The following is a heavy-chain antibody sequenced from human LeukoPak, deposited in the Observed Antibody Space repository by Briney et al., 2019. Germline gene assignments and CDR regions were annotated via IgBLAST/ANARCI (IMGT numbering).Heavy chain of an antibody. V-gene: IGHV3-23*01. CDR2: ISGSGGST. D-gene: IGHD3-16*02. Sequence: GGSLRLACAASGFTFSSYAMSWVRQAPGKGLEWVSAISGSGGSTYYADSVKGRFTISRDNSKNTLYLQMNSLSAEDTAVYYCATVDLLGELSPFDYWGQGPLVTVSS. J-gene: IGHJ4*02. CDR1: GFTFSSYA. CDR3: ATVDLLGELSPFDY.